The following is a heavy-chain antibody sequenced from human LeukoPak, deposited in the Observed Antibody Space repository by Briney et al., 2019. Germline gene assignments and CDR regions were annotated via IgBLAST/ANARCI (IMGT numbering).Heavy chain of an antibody. Sequence: ASVKVSCKASGYTFTSYDINWVRQATGQGLEWMGWMNPNSGNTGYVQRFQGRVTMTRNTSISTAYMELSSLRSEDTAVYYCARVRYYYDSSGYRTTHDYWGQGTLVTVSS. J-gene: IGHJ4*02. CDR2: MNPNSGNT. CDR3: ARVRYYYDSSGYRTTHDY. D-gene: IGHD3-22*01. V-gene: IGHV1-8*01. CDR1: GYTFTSYD.